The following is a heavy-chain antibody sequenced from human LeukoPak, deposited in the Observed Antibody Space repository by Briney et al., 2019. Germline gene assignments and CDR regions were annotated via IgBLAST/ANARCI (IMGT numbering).Heavy chain of an antibody. Sequence: GGSLRLSCAASGFTFSTFWINGAARAPGRGRGGATNINQEGSEKYYVDSVKGRFTLSRDSAKNSLYLQMNSLRAEDTAVYYCARAEWSNWYFDLWGRGTLVTVSS. CDR1: GFTFSTFW. V-gene: IGHV3-7*03. J-gene: IGHJ2*01. CDR2: INQEGSEK. CDR3: ARAEWSNWYFDL. D-gene: IGHD3-3*01.